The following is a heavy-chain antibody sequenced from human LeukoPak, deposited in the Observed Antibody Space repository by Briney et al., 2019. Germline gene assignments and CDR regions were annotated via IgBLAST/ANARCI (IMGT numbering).Heavy chain of an antibody. D-gene: IGHD6-19*01. CDR3: ARDQGIAVAGTLDY. V-gene: IGHV3-30*04. CDR2: ISYDGSNK. Sequence: GGSLRLSCAASGFTFSSYAMHWVRQAPGKGLEWVAVISYDGSNKYYADSVKGRFTISRDNSKNTLYLQMNSLRAEDTAVYCCARDQGIAVAGTLDYWGQGTLVTVSS. CDR1: GFTFSSYA. J-gene: IGHJ4*02.